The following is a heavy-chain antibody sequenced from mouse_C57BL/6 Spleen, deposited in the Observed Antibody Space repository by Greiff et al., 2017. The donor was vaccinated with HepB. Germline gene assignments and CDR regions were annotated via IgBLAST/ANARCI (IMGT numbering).Heavy chain of an antibody. CDR2: ISSGSSTI. D-gene: IGHD4-1*02. CDR1: GFTFSDYG. V-gene: IGHV5-17*01. CDR3: ARSQLGRGYFDY. J-gene: IGHJ2*01. Sequence: EVQRVESGGGLVKPGGSLKLSCAASGFTFSDYGMHWVRQAPEKGLEWVAYISSGSSTIYYADTVKGRFTISRDNAKNTLFLQMTSLRSEDTAMYYCARSQLGRGYFDYWGQGTTLTVSS.